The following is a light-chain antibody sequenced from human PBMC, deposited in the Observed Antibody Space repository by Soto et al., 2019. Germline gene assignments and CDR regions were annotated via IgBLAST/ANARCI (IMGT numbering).Light chain of an antibody. CDR3: QQYGSFRRT. CDR2: GAS. V-gene: IGKV3-20*01. Sequence: ESVLTQSPGTLSLSPGERATLSCRASQSVSSSYLAWYQQKPGQAPRLLIYGASSSATGIPDRFSGSGSGTDFTLTISRLEPEDFAVYYCQQYGSFRRTFGQGTKLEIK. CDR1: QSVSSSY. J-gene: IGKJ2*01.